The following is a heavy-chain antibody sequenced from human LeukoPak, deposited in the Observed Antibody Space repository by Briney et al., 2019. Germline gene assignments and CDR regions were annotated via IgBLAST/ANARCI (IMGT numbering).Heavy chain of an antibody. CDR2: INHSGST. CDR1: GGSFSGYY. CDR3: ARRMVYCSGGSCSKPWYFDY. J-gene: IGHJ4*02. D-gene: IGHD2-15*01. Sequence: SETLSLTCAVYGGSFSGYYWSWIRQPPGKGLEWIGEINHSGSTHYNPSLKSRVTTSVDTSKNRFSLKLSSVTAADTAVYYCARRMVYCSGGSCSKPWYFDYWGQGTLVTVSS. V-gene: IGHV4-34*01.